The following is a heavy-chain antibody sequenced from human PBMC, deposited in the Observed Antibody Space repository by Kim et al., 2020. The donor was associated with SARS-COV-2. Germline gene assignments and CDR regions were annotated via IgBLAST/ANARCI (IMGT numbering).Heavy chain of an antibody. V-gene: IGHV4-31*02. CDR3: ARAGIASAGTDIFDY. D-gene: IGHD6-13*01. J-gene: IGHJ4*02. Sequence: PSLKSRVTISVDTSKNQFSLKLSSVTAADTAVYYCARAGIASAGTDIFDYWGQGTLVTVSS.